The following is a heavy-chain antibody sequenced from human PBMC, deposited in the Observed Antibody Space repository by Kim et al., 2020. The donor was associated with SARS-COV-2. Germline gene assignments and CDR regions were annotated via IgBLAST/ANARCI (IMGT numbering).Heavy chain of an antibody. CDR1: GFTFDDYA. J-gene: IGHJ3*02. CDR3: AKVVRGSGYSWVDWLFDAFDI. V-gene: IGHV3-9*01. CDR2: ISWNSGSI. Sequence: GGSLRLSCAASGFTFDDYAMHWVRQAPGKGLEWVSGISWNSGSIGYADSVKGRFTISRDNAKNSLYLQMNSLRAEDTALYYCAKVVRGSGYSWVDWLFDAFDIWGQGTMVTVSS. D-gene: IGHD3-9*01.